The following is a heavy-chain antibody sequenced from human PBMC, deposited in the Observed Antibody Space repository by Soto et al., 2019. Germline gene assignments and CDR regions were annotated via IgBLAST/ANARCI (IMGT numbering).Heavy chain of an antibody. V-gene: IGHV3-74*01. CDR3: TRGPRSTSTGTGAF. J-gene: IGHJ4*02. D-gene: IGHD1-1*01. CDR1: GFTFSMYW. Sequence: LRLSCAASGFTFSMYWMHWVRQVPGKGPEWVSRINDDGISTNYADSVKGRFTISRDNAKNTLYLQMNALRVEDTAVYYCTRGPRSTSTGTGAFWGRGTLVTVSS. CDR2: INDDGIST.